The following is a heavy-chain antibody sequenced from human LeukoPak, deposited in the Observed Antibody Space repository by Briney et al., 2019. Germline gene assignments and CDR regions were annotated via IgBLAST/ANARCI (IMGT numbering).Heavy chain of an antibody. Sequence: SETLSLTCTVSGGSISSYYWSWIRQPPGKGLEWIGYVYYSGSTNYNPSLKSRVTISVDTSKNQFSLKLSSVTAADTAVYYCARDLNGAAVAGNYYYYGMDVWGQGTTVTVSS. CDR3: ARDLNGAAVAGNYYYYGMDV. D-gene: IGHD6-19*01. CDR1: GGSISSYY. J-gene: IGHJ6*02. V-gene: IGHV4-59*01. CDR2: VYYSGST.